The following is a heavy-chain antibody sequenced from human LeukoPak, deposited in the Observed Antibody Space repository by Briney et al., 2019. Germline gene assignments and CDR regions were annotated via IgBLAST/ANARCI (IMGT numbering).Heavy chain of an antibody. V-gene: IGHV3-74*01. CDR3: ASQRWLQSSFDY. J-gene: IGHJ4*02. D-gene: IGHD5-24*01. CDR2: INSDGSST. CDR1: GFTFSSYW. Sequence: GGSLRLSCVASGFTFSSYWMHWVRQAPGKGLVWVSRINSDGSSTSYADSVKGRFTISRDNAKNTLYLQMDSLGAEDTAVYYCASQRWLQSSFDYWGQGTLVTVSS.